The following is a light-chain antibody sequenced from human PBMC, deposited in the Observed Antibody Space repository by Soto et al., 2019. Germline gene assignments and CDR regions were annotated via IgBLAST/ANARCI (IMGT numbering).Light chain of an antibody. CDR2: DAS. V-gene: IGKV1-5*01. CDR1: HSIHNW. J-gene: IGKJ5*01. CDR3: QQANSFTLT. Sequence: DIQMTQSPSTLSASVGDRVTITYRDSHSIHNWLDWYQQKXGKAPKXXIYDASSLESGVPSRFSGSGSGTDFTLTISSLQPEDFATYYCQQANSFTLTFGQGTRLEIK.